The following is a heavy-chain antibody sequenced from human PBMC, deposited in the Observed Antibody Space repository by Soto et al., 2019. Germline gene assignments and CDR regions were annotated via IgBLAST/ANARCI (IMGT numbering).Heavy chain of an antibody. CDR3: ARVLPAGRKWFGELLSRGHDAFAI. Sequence: SVKVSFKASGGTFSSYTISWVRQAPGQGLEWKGRIIPILGIANYAQKFQGRVTITADKSTSTAYMELSSLRSEDTAVYYCARVLPAGRKWFGELLSRGHDAFAIWGQGTMVTVSS. CDR1: GGTFSSYT. D-gene: IGHD3-10*01. J-gene: IGHJ3*02. CDR2: IIPILGIA. V-gene: IGHV1-69*02.